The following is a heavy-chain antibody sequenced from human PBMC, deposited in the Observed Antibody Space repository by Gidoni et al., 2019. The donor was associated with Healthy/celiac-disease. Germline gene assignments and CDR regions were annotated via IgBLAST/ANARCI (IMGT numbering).Heavy chain of an antibody. D-gene: IGHD2-2*01. Sequence: QVQLVQSGAEVKKPGSSVKVSCKASGGPFSSDAISWVRQAPGQGLEWMGGIIPICGTANYAQKFQGRVTITADESTSTAYMELSSLRSEDTAVYYCAYSKNQLEGNFDYWGQGTLVTVSS. CDR3: AYSKNQLEGNFDY. CDR1: GGPFSSDA. CDR2: IIPICGTA. J-gene: IGHJ4*02. V-gene: IGHV1-69*01.